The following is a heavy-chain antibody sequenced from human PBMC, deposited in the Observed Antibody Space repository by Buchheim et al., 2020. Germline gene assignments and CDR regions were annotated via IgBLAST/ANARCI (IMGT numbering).Heavy chain of an antibody. J-gene: IGHJ6*02. CDR1: GFTFTNAW. V-gene: IGHV3-15*01. CDR2: IKGKSDGGTT. CDR3: TTERKNWRYYYYGMDV. Sequence: EVQLVESGGGLVKPGESLRLSCAASGFTFTNAWMSWVRQAPGKGLEWIGRIKGKSDGGTTDYSAPVEGRFSISRHDSRDNLYLKMNSMKIGNTAVYYCTTERKNWRYYYYGMDVWGQGTT. D-gene: IGHD3-3*01.